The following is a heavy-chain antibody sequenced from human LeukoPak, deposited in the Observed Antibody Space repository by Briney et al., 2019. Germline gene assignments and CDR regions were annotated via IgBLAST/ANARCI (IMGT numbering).Heavy chain of an antibody. CDR2: INTNTGNP. J-gene: IGHJ4*02. D-gene: IGHD5-12*01. CDR1: GYTFPSYA. Sequence: ASVKVSCKASGYTFPSYAMNWGRQAPGQGLEWMGWINTNTGNPTYAQGFTGRFVFSLDTSVSTAYLQISSLKAEDTAVYYCARRVIGYWDYFDYWGQGTLVTVSS. CDR3: ARRVIGYWDYFDY. V-gene: IGHV7-4-1*02.